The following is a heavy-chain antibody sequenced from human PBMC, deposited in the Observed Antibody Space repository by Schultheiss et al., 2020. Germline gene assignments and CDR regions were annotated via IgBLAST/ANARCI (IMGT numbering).Heavy chain of an antibody. CDR2: IYYSGST. CDR3: ARSSPSLIDY. CDR1: GGSISSYY. V-gene: IGHV4-59*01. D-gene: IGHD6-19*01. J-gene: IGHJ4*02. Sequence: SQTLSLTCTVSGGSISSYYWSWIRQPPGKGLEWIGYIYYSGSTNYNPSLKSRVTISVDTSKNQFSLKLSSVTAADTAVYYCARSSPSLIDYWGKGTLVTVSS.